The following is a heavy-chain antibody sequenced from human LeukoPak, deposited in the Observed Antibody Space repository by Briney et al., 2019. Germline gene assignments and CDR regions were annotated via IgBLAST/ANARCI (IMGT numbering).Heavy chain of an antibody. D-gene: IGHD6-19*01. CDR2: IYYSGST. V-gene: IGHV4-39*01. J-gene: IGHJ4*02. CDR3: ARHSVGLGHSSGLYFDY. Sequence: PSETLSLTCTVSGGSISSSSYYWGWIRQPPGKGLEWIGSIYYSGSTYYNPSLKSRVTISVDTSKNQFSLKLSSVTAADTAVYYCARHSVGLGHSSGLYFDYWGQGTLVTVSS. CDR1: GGSISSSSYY.